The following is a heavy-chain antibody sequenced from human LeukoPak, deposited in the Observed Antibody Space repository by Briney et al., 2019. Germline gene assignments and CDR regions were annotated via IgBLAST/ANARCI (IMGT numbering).Heavy chain of an antibody. D-gene: IGHD6-13*01. Sequence: SETLSLTCTVSGGSISSYYWSWIRQPAGKGLEWIGRIYTSGSTNYNPSLKSRVTMSVDTSKNQFSLKLSSVTAADTAVYYCARDGSYSSPDHYMDVWGKGTTVTVSS. V-gene: IGHV4-4*07. J-gene: IGHJ6*03. CDR3: ARDGSYSSPDHYMDV. CDR1: GGSISSYY. CDR2: IYTSGST.